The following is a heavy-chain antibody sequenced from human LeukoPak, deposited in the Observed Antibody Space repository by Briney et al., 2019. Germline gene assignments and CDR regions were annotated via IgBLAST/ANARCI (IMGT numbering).Heavy chain of an antibody. CDR1: GFTVSSNY. D-gene: IGHD3-3*02. CDR3: ASQVAQISSPFDY. J-gene: IGHJ4*02. Sequence: PGGSLRLSCAASGFTVSSNYMSWVRQAPGKGLEWVSSISGSGGSTYYADSMKGRFTISRDNSKNTLYLQMNSLRAEDTAVYYCASQVAQISSPFDYWGQGTLVTVSS. CDR2: ISGSGGST. V-gene: IGHV3-23*01.